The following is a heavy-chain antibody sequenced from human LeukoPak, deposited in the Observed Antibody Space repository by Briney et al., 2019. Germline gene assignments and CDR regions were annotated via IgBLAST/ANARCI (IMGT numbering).Heavy chain of an antibody. Sequence: GGSLRLSCAASGFTFNNYGMHWVRQAPGKGLEWVAVISYDGRNKHYPDSVKGRFTISRDISTDTLWLQMDSLRTEDPAAYYCAKGPLRGTAAAIDYWGQGTLVTVSS. J-gene: IGHJ4*02. CDR1: GFTFNNYG. CDR2: ISYDGRNK. D-gene: IGHD2-2*01. V-gene: IGHV3-30*18. CDR3: AKGPLRGTAAAIDY.